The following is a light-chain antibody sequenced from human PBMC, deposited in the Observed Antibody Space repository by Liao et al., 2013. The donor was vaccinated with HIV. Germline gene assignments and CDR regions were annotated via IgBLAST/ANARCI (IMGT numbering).Light chain of an antibody. CDR3: QAWDSSTAYV. V-gene: IGLV3-1*01. Sequence: SYELTQPPSVSVSPGQTASITCSGDKLGDKYACWYQQKPGQSPVLVIYEDNKRPSGVPGRFSGSNSENTATLTISGAQAMDEADYYCQAWDSSTAYVFGSGTKLAVL. J-gene: IGLJ1*01. CDR1: KLGDKY. CDR2: EDN.